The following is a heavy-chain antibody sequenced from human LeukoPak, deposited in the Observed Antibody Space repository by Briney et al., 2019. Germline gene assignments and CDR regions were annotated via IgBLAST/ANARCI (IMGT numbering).Heavy chain of an antibody. CDR2: IAYDGNVK. D-gene: IGHD3-3*01. CDR3: AKDRVAMNSALDY. CDR1: GFTFSNYG. J-gene: IGHJ4*02. Sequence: GGSLRLSCAASGFTFSNYGMHWVRQAPGKGLEWVAFIAYDGNVKYYAESVKGRFTISRDNSKNTLSLQMDSLRPGDTAVYYCAKDRVAMNSALDYWGPGTLVTVSS. V-gene: IGHV3-30*18.